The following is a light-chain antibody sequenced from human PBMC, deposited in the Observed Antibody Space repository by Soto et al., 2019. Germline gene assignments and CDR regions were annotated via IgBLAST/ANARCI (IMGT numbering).Light chain of an antibody. Sequence: QSVLTQPPSVSGAPGQRVTISCTGSSSNIGAYYDVHWYQQLPGTAPKLLIYGNTNRPSGVPDRFSGSTSGTSASLAITGLQAEDEADYYGQSYDNSLSGSGVFGGGTKLTVL. V-gene: IGLV1-40*01. J-gene: IGLJ3*02. CDR2: GNT. CDR1: SSNIGAYYD. CDR3: QSYDNSLSGSGV.